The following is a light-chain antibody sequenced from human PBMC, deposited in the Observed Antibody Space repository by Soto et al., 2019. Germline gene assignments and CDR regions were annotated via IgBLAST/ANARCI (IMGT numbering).Light chain of an antibody. V-gene: IGLV2-14*01. CDR1: TNDVGGYNY. CDR3: NSYSFTTNLV. Sequence: QSVLTQPASVSGSPGQSITIYCTGTTNDVGGYNYVSWYQQHPGKAPKLLIFEVSSRPSGVSNRFSGSKSGNTASLTISALQAEDEADYFCNSYSFTTNLVFGTGTKVTVL. J-gene: IGLJ1*01. CDR2: EVS.